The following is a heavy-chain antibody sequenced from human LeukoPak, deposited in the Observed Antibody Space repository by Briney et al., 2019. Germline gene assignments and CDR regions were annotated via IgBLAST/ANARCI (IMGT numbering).Heavy chain of an antibody. J-gene: IGHJ4*02. D-gene: IGHD3-10*01. CDR1: GVSISSYY. V-gene: IGHV4-59*01. Sequence: SETLSLTCTVSGVSISSYYWSWIRQPPGKGLEWIGYIYYSGSTNYNPSLKSRVTISVDTSKNQFSLKLSSVTAADTAVYYCAREADYGSGSPDTFDYWGQGTLVTVSS. CDR3: AREADYGSGSPDTFDY. CDR2: IYYSGST.